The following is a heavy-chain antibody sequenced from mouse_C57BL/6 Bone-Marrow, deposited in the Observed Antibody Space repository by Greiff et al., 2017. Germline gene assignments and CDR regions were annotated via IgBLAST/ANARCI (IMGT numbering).Heavy chain of an antibody. CDR2: INPNNGGT. D-gene: IGHD1-1*01. Sequence: VQLKESGPELVKPGASVKMSCKASGYTFTDYNMHWVKQSHGKSLEWIGYINPNNGGTSYNQKFKGKATVTVNKSSSTAYMELRSLTSEDSAVYYCAITTVVATLDFDYWGQGTTLTVSS. V-gene: IGHV1-22*01. CDR1: GYTFTDYN. J-gene: IGHJ2*01. CDR3: AITTVVATLDFDY.